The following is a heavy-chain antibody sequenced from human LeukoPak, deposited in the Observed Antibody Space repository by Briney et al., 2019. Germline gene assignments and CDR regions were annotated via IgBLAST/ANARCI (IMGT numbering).Heavy chain of an antibody. J-gene: IGHJ1*01. D-gene: IGHD2-2*01. Sequence: ASVKVSCKASGYSFTPYSINWVRQAPGQGLEWMGYINTNSGNPTYAQGFTGRFVFSLDASVSTTYMEIYSLRADDTAVYYCARDGVPAAMSEYFQHWGQGTLVTVSS. CDR1: GYSFTPYS. V-gene: IGHV7-4-1*01. CDR3: ARDGVPAAMSEYFQH. CDR2: INTNSGNP.